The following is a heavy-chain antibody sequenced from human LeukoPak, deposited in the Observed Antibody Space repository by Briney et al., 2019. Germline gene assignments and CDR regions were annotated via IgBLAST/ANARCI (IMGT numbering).Heavy chain of an antibody. D-gene: IGHD3-22*01. CDR3: AKLDYYDSSGPRWFDP. Sequence: GGSLRLSCAASGFTFSSYAMSWVRQAPGKGLEWVSAISGSGGSTYYADSVKGRFTISRDNSKNTLYLQMNSLRAEDTAVYYCAKLDYYDSSGPRWFDPWGQGTLVTVSS. V-gene: IGHV3-23*01. CDR2: ISGSGGST. CDR1: GFTFSSYA. J-gene: IGHJ5*02.